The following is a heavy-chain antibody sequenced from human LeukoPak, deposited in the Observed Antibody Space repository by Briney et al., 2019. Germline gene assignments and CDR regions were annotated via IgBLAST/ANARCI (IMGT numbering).Heavy chain of an antibody. D-gene: IGHD6-13*01. CDR1: GYTLTSYD. CDR3: ARNAAAAGNYGMDV. CDR2: MNPNSGNT. V-gene: IGHV1-8*01. J-gene: IGHJ6*02. Sequence: ASVKVSCEASGYTLTSYDINWVRQATGQGLEWMGWMNPNSGNTGYAQKFQGRVTMTRNTSISTAYMELSSLRSEDTAVYYCARNAAAAGNYGMDVWGQGTTVTVSS.